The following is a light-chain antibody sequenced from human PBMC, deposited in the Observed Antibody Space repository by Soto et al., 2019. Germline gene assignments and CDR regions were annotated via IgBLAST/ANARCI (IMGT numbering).Light chain of an antibody. CDR2: DND. Sequence: QAVLTQPPSVSAAPGQRVTISCSGGSSNIGGNYVAWYRQFPGTAPQLIIYDNDKRPSGIPDRLSGSKSGTSATLVITGLQSGDEADYYCETWDNSLSAVVFGGGTKLTVL. J-gene: IGLJ2*01. CDR1: SSNIGGNY. V-gene: IGLV1-51*01. CDR3: ETWDNSLSAVV.